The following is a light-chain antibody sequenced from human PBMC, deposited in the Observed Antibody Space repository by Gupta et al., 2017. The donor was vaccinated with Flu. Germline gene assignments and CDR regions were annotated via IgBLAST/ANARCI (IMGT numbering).Light chain of an antibody. V-gene: IGLV2-14*01. CDR2: EVS. CDR3: SSYTSSSTVYV. J-gene: IGLJ1*01. Sequence: QSALTPPASVSGSPGQSITISCTGTSSDVGGYNYVSWYQQHPGKAPKLMIYEVSNRPSGVSNRFSGSKSGNTASLTISGLQAEDEADYYCSSYTSSSTVYVFGTGTKVTAL. CDR1: SSDVGGYNY.